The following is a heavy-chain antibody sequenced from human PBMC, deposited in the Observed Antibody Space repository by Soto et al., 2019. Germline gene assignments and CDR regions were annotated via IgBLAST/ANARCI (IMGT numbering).Heavy chain of an antibody. CDR1: EFTFSDYY. CDR2: ISGSGSTI. D-gene: IGHD4-17*01. Sequence: PGGSLRLSCAASEFTFSDYYMSWIRQAPGKGLEWVSYISGSGSTIYYADSVKGRFTISRDNAKKSLYLQMNSLRAEDTAVYYCARDGRDDNGPEPRYYYYYGMDVWGQGTTVTVSS. CDR3: ARDGRDDNGPEPRYYYYYGMDV. V-gene: IGHV3-11*01. J-gene: IGHJ6*02.